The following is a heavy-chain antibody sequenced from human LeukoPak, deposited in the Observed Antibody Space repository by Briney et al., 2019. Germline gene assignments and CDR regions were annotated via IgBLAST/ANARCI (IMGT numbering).Heavy chain of an antibody. J-gene: IGHJ4*02. V-gene: IGHV3-23*01. CDR2: ISGSGGST. Sequence: GGTLRLSCAASGFTFSSYGMSWVRQAPGKGLEWVSAISGSGGSTYYADSVKGRFTISRDNSKNTLYLQMNSLRAEDTAVYYCAKVLVVVVAATPGFDYWGQGTLVTVSS. D-gene: IGHD2-15*01. CDR1: GFTFSSYG. CDR3: AKVLVVVVAATPGFDY.